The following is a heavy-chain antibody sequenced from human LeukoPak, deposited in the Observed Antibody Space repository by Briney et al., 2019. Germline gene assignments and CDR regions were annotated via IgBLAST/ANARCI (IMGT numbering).Heavy chain of an antibody. CDR3: AKDIAVAGMTFWYFDL. J-gene: IGHJ2*01. CDR2: ISWNSGSI. V-gene: IGHV3-9*01. Sequence: GGSLRLSCAASGFTFSSYAMHWVRQAPGKGLEWVSGISWNSGSIGYADSVKGRFTISRDNAKNSLYLQMNSLRAEDTALYYCAKDIAVAGMTFWYFDLWGRGTLVTVSS. D-gene: IGHD6-19*01. CDR1: GFTFSSYA.